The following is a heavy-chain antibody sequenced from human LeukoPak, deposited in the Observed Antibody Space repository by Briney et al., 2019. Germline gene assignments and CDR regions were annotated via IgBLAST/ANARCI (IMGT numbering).Heavy chain of an antibody. CDR2: ISGGGST. V-gene: IGHV3-23*01. CDR1: GFIFNNYA. D-gene: IGHD6-13*01. Sequence: GGSLRLSCAASGFIFNNYAMTWVRQAPGKGLEWVSAISGGGSTYYADSVKGRFTISRDNPKNALYMQMNSLRAEDTAVYYCAKPRSGIAAPGTPLGYWGQGTLVTVSS. CDR3: AKPRSGIAAPGTPLGY. J-gene: IGHJ4*02.